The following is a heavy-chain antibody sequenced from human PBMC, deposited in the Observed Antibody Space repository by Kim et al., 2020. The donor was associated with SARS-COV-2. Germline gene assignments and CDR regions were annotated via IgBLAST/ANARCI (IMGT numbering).Heavy chain of an antibody. J-gene: IGHJ5*02. CDR1: GFTFSSYG. CDR3: ARDKTLFAVAGTNWFDP. D-gene: IGHD6-19*01. V-gene: IGHV3-33*05. Sequence: GGSLRLSCAASGFTFSSYGMHWVRQAPGKGLEWVAVISYDGSNKYYADSVKGRFTISRDNSKNTLYLQMNSLRAEDTAVYYCARDKTLFAVAGTNWFDPWGQGTLVTVSS. CDR2: ISYDGSNK.